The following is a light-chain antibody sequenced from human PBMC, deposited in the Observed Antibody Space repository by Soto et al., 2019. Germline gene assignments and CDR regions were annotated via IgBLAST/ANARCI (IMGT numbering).Light chain of an antibody. CDR3: QQYDSSPRT. Sequence: IVWTQSPGTLSLSPGERATLSCLASQSVSSYSLAWYQQKPGQAPRLVMYGTSNRATGIPDRFSGSGSGTDFTLTISRLEPEDFAVYYCQQYDSSPRTFGQGTKVDIK. J-gene: IGKJ1*01. CDR2: GTS. V-gene: IGKV3-20*01. CDR1: QSVSSYS.